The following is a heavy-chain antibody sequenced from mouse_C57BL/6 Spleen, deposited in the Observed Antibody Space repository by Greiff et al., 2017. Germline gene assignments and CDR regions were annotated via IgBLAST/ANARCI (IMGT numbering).Heavy chain of an antibody. J-gene: IGHJ4*01. V-gene: IGHV2-5*01. CDR3: ALGDGYYENAMDY. CDR2: IWRGGST. Sequence: QVQLQQSGPGLVQPSQNLSITCTVSGFSLTSYGVHWVRQSPGKGLEWLGVIWRGGSTDYNAAFMSRLSITKDNSKSQVFFKMNSLQADDTAIYYCALGDGYYENAMDYWGQGTSVTVSS. D-gene: IGHD2-3*01. CDR1: GFSLTSYG.